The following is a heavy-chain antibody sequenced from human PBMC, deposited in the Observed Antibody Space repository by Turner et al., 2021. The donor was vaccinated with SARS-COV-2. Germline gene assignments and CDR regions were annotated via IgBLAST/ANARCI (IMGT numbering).Heavy chain of an antibody. D-gene: IGHD1-1*01. CDR2: IKTDGSSK. J-gene: IGHJ5*01. V-gene: IGHV3-7*01. CDR1: GFTFSDYW. CDR3: VRHGSWNFDS. Sequence: EVQLVESGGGLVQSGGSLRLPCAGSGFTFSDYWLGWVRQAPGKGLELVANIKTDGSSKYYVDSVKDRFTTSRDNAKNSLYLQMYSLRAEDTAVYYCVRHGSWNFDSWGQGTLVTVSS.